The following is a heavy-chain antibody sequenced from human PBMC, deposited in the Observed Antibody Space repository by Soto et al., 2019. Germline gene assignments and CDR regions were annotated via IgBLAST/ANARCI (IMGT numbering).Heavy chain of an antibody. Sequence: PSGTLSLTCTVSGGSINSDSYHWTWIRQSPGKGLEWIGYIHHSGAFLYNPSFKSRLTISVDTSKNQFSLHLSSVTDADTAVYFCAREDDGGDSLDVWGQGTTVTVSS. J-gene: IGHJ6*02. V-gene: IGHV4-30-4*08. D-gene: IGHD2-21*02. CDR3: AREDDGGDSLDV. CDR1: GGSINSDSYH. CDR2: IHHSGAF.